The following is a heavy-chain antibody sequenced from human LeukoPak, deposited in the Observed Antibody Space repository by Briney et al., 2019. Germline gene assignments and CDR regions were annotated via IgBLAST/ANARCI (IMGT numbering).Heavy chain of an antibody. Sequence: SETLSLTCTVSGGSISSYYWSWIRQPAGKGLEWIGRIHTSGSTNYNPSLKSRVTMSVDTSKNQFSLKLSSVTAADTAVYYCARDSWSPAGTTGFDPWGQGTLVTVSS. D-gene: IGHD1-7*01. CDR2: IHTSGST. CDR3: ARDSWSPAGTTGFDP. V-gene: IGHV4-4*07. J-gene: IGHJ5*02. CDR1: GGSISSYY.